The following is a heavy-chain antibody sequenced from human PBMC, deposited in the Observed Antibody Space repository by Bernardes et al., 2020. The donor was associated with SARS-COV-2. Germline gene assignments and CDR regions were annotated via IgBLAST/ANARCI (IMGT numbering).Heavy chain of an antibody. CDR2: IYHIGST. Sequence: SETLSLTCGVSGASISSSNWWTWVRQSPGRGLEWIGEIYHIGSTNYNPSLKSRVIISVDKSKKHFSLNLTSVTAADTAIYYCAQRPGFSWQNFNYYMDVWGNGTTVTVSS. V-gene: IGHV4-4*02. J-gene: IGHJ6*03. D-gene: IGHD1-1*01. CDR3: AQRPGFSWQNFNYYMDV. CDR1: GASISSSNW.